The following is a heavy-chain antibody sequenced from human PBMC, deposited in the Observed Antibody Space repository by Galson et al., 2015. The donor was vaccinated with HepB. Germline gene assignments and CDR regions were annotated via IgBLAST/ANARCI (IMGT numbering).Heavy chain of an antibody. Sequence: SLRLYCAASGFTFSSSLWRWVRQAPGKGLEWVANIKQDGSEKYYVDSVKGRFTISRDNAKNSLYLQMNSLRAEDTAVYYCARGYCSSTSCREMYYFDYWGQGTLVTVSS. D-gene: IGHD2-2*01. J-gene: IGHJ4*02. CDR2: IKQDGSEK. CDR1: GFTFSSSL. V-gene: IGHV3-7*03. CDR3: ARGYCSSTSCREMYYFDY.